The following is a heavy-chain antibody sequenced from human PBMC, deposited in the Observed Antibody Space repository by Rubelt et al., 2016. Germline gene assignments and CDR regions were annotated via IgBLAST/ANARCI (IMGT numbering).Heavy chain of an antibody. CDR2: ISSSSSYI. J-gene: IGHJ4*02. V-gene: IGHV3-21*01. D-gene: IGHD6-6*01. Sequence: PGGSLRLSCAASGFTFSSYSMNWVRQAPGKGLEWVSSISSSSSYIYYADSVKGRFTISRDNAKNSLYLQMNSLRAEDTAVYYCARSGIAARLARAPEGYADYWGQGTLVTVSS. CDR1: GFTFSSYS. CDR3: ARSGIAARLARAPEGYADY.